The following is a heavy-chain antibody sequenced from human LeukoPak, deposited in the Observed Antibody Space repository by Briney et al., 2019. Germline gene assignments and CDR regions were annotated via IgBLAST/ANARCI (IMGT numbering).Heavy chain of an antibody. CDR2: IYPGDSDT. J-gene: IGHJ4*02. D-gene: IGHD3-10*01. Sequence: GESLKISCKGSGYSFSNSWIGWVRQMPGKGLEWMGIIYPGDSDTRYSPSFQGQVTISADKSISTAYLQWSSLKASDTAMYYCARLGYYGSGSYPVNFDYWGQGTLVTVSS. V-gene: IGHV5-51*01. CDR3: ARLGYYGSGSYPVNFDY. CDR1: GYSFSNSW.